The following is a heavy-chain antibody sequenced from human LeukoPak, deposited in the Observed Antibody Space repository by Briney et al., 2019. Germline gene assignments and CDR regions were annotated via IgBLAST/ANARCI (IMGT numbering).Heavy chain of an antibody. CDR2: IYRAGNT. J-gene: IGHJ5*02. CDR1: GFTFSSNS. V-gene: IGHV3-53*01. Sequence: HGGSLRLSCAASGFTFSSNSMNWVRQAPGKGLEWVSVIYRAGNTYYADSVKGRFTISRDNSKNTVYLQMNSLRAEDTAVYYCATFSYAGNAGGSVGPWGQETLVTVSS. D-gene: IGHD4-23*01. CDR3: ATFSYAGNAGGSVGP.